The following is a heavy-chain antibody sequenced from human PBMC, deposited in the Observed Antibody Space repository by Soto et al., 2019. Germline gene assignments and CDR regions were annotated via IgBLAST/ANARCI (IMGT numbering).Heavy chain of an antibody. CDR1: GFSLSNARMS. CDR3: ARIRGWGWLGPNDY. Sequence: QVTLKESGPVLVKPTETLTLTCTVSGFSLSNARMSVSWIRQPPGKALEWLAHIFSNDAKSYSASLKNRLTILKDPPKSPVVLNKTKEDPGDKATYYCARIRGWGWLGPNDYWGQGTLVTVSS. D-gene: IGHD5-12*01. V-gene: IGHV2-26*01. CDR2: IFSNDAK. J-gene: IGHJ4*02.